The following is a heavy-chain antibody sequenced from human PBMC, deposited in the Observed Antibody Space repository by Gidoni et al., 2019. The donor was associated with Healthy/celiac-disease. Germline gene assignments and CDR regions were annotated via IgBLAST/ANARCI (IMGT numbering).Heavy chain of an antibody. V-gene: IGHV4-34*01. CDR3: ARGVRSLRVWFDP. J-gene: IGHJ5*02. Sequence: QVQLQQWCAGLLKPSETLSITCAVSGGSFSGYYWTWIRQPPGKGLEWMGEINHSGSTNYNPSLKSLVTISVDTSKNQFSLKLSSVTAADTAVYYWARGVRSLRVWFDPWGQGTLVTVSS. CDR1: GGSFSGYY. CDR2: INHSGST. D-gene: IGHD1-26*01.